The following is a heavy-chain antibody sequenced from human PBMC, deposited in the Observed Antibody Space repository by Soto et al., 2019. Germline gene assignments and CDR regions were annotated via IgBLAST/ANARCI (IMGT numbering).Heavy chain of an antibody. J-gene: IGHJ6*02. CDR2: ISAYNGNT. D-gene: IGHD3-10*01. CDR1: GYTFTSYG. CDR3: ARDELLWFGEDRYYYGMDV. Sequence: SVKEACRASGYTFTSYGFRWVRQAPGQGLAWMGWISAYNGNTTYAQKLQGRVTMTTDTTTSTAYMELRSLRSDATGVYYCARDELLWFGEDRYYYGMDVWGQGTTVTVSS. V-gene: IGHV1-18*01.